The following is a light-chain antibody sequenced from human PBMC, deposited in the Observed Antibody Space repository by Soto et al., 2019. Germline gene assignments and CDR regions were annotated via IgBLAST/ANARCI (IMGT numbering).Light chain of an antibody. CDR1: SSDVGGYNY. CDR2: EVS. Sequence: QSVLTQPRSVSGSPGQSVTISCTGTSSDVGGYNYVSWYQQHPDKAPKVMIYEVSERPSGVPDRFSGSKSSNTASLTVSGLQAEDEADYYCSSYAGSNNFVFGTGTKGTVL. J-gene: IGLJ1*01. V-gene: IGLV2-8*01. CDR3: SSYAGSNNFV.